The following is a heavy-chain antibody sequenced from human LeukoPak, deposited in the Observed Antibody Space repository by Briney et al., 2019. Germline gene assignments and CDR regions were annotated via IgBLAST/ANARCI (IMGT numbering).Heavy chain of an antibody. Sequence: GGSLRLSCAASGFTLSGSAMHWVRQASGKGLEWVGRIRSKANSYATAYAASVKGRFTMSRDDSKNTAYLQMNSLKTEDTAVYYCTRPTTLNWFDPWGQGTLVTVSS. J-gene: IGHJ5*02. D-gene: IGHD1-14*01. CDR3: TRPTTLNWFDP. CDR2: IRSKANSYAT. CDR1: GFTLSGSA. V-gene: IGHV3-73*01.